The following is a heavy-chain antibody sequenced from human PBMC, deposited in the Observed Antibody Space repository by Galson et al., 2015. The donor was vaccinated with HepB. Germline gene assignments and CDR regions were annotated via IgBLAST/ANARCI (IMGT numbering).Heavy chain of an antibody. CDR1: GYTFTSYG. Sequence: SVKVSCKASGYTFTSYGISWVRQAPGQGLEWMGWISAYNGNTNYARKLQGRVTMTTDTSTSTAYMELRSLRSDDTAVYYCARVTSGLYYYDSSGYYDFDYWGQGTLVTVSS. CDR3: ARVTSGLYYYDSSGYYDFDY. CDR2: ISAYNGNT. J-gene: IGHJ4*02. D-gene: IGHD3-22*01. V-gene: IGHV1-18*01.